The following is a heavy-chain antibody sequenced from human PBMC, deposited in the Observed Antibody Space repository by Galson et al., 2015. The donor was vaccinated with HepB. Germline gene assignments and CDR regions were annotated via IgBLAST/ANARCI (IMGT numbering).Heavy chain of an antibody. J-gene: IGHJ4*02. Sequence: SLRLSCAASGFTFSSYSMNWVRQSPGKGLEWVSSISVSSSYIYYADSVKGRFTISRDNAKNSLYLQMNSLRAEDTAVYYCARDLTREYSDYSFESWGQGTLVTVSS. D-gene: IGHD5-12*01. CDR3: ARDLTREYSDYSFES. CDR1: GFTFSSYS. CDR2: ISVSSSYI. V-gene: IGHV3-21*01.